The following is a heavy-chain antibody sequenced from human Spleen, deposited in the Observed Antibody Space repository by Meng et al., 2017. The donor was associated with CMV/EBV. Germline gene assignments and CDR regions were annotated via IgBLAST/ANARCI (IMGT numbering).Heavy chain of an antibody. V-gene: IGHV1-69*10. Sequence: SVKVSCKASGYTFTSYGISWVRQAPGQGLEWMGGIIPILGIANYAQKFQGRVTITADKSTSTAYMELSSLRSEDTAVYYCARGASGSYTSPQYYFDYWGQGTLVTVSS. CDR2: IIPILGIA. CDR3: ARGASGSYTSPQYYFDY. CDR1: GYTFTSYG. J-gene: IGHJ4*02. D-gene: IGHD1-26*01.